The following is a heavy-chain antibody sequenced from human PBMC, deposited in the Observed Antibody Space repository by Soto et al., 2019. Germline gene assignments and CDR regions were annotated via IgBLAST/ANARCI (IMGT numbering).Heavy chain of an antibody. V-gene: IGHV5-10-1*01. CDR1: GYSFTSYW. CDR2: IDPSDSYT. Sequence: PGESLKISCKGSGYSFTSYWISWVRQMPGKGLEWMGRIDPSDSYTNYSPSFQGHVTISADKSISTAYLQWSSLKASDTAMYYCARRGPGIXLWLQRSGDYYGMDGWGQGCRVTVSS. J-gene: IGHJ6*02. D-gene: IGHD5-18*01. CDR3: ARRGPGIXLWLQRSGDYYGMDG.